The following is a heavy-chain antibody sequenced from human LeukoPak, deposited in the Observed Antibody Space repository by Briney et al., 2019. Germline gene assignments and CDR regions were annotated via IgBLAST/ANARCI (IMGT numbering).Heavy chain of an antibody. CDR3: ARVTGGSGSYYSPLHYYFDY. V-gene: IGHV4-39*07. D-gene: IGHD3-10*01. CDR1: GGSISSSSSHY. Sequence: SETLSLTCTVSGGSISSSSSHYWGWIRQPPGKGLEWIGSLYYSGSTHYNPSLKSRVTISVDTSKNQFSLKLSSVTAADTAVYYCARVTGGSGSYYSPLHYYFDYWGQGTLVTVSS. CDR2: LYYSGST. J-gene: IGHJ4*02.